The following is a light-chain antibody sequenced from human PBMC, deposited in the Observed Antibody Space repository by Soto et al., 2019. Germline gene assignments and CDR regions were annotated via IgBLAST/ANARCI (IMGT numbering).Light chain of an antibody. J-gene: IGKJ1*01. CDR1: QSISSW. V-gene: IGKV1-5*03. CDR3: QQYNNYPRT. Sequence: DIKLTQSPSSLSASVGDRVTITCRASQSISSWLAWYQQKPGKAPKLLIYKASTLKSGVPSRFSGSGSGTEFTLTISNLQPDDFATYFCQQYNNYPRTFGQGTKVDI. CDR2: KAS.